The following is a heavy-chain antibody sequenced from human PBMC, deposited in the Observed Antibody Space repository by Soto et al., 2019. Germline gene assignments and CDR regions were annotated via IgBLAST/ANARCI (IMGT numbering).Heavy chain of an antibody. CDR3: ARRTGLLRQKLHYSYYGMDV. J-gene: IGHJ6*02. CDR2: IYYSGST. V-gene: IGHV4-39*01. D-gene: IGHD2-15*01. CDR1: GGSISSSSYY. Sequence: SETLSLTCTVSGGSISSSSYYWGWIRQPPGKGLEWIGSIYYSGSTYYNPSLKSRVTISVDTSKNQFSLKLSSVTAADTAVYYCARRTGLLRQKLHYSYYGMDVWGQGTTVTVSS.